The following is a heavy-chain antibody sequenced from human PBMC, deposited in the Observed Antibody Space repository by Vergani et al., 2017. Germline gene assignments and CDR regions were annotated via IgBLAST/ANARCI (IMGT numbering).Heavy chain of an antibody. CDR2: IYYSGST. Sequence: QVQLQESGPGLVKPSETLSLTCTVSGGSISSYYWSWIRQPPGKGLEWIGYIYYSGSTNYNPSLKSRVTISVDTSKNQFSLKLCSVTAADTAVYYCARTDYYYTWFDPWGQGTLVTVSS. J-gene: IGHJ5*02. CDR3: ARTDYYYTWFDP. CDR1: GGSISSYY. D-gene: IGHD3-22*01. V-gene: IGHV4-59*01.